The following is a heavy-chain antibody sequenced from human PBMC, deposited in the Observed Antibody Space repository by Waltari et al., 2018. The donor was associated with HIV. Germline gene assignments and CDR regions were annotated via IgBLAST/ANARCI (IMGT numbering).Heavy chain of an antibody. CDR2: INYSGNS. D-gene: IGHD3-16*01. J-gene: IGHJ4*02. V-gene: IGHV4-39*07. CDR3: APYYYISSRHYFDS. Sequence: GLEWIGSINYSGNSYYNPSLKSRVTISVDTSKNQLSLNLSSVTAADTAVYYCAPYYYISSRHYFDSWGQGTLVTVSS.